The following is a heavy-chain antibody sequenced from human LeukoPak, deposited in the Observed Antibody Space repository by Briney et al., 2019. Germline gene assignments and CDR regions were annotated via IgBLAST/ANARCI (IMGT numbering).Heavy chain of an antibody. J-gene: IGHJ5*02. CDR3: SRGGSGWFSWTGYH. Sequence: GGSLRLSCTASGFSFGDYAMSWVRQAPGTGLEWLGFIRSRAYGGTTEYAASVKGRFTISRDNSKSIAYLQMNSLKTEDTAVYYCSRGGSGWFSWTGYHWGQGILVTVSS. CDR1: GFSFGDYA. D-gene: IGHD6-19*01. V-gene: IGHV3-49*04. CDR2: IRSRAYGGTT.